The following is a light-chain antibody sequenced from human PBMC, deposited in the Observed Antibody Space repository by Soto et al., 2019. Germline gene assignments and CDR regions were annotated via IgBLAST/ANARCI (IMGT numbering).Light chain of an antibody. CDR3: QQYGNSPWT. V-gene: IGKV3-20*01. Sequence: EIVLTQSTGTLSLSPGERATLSCRASQSVSRSYLAWYQQNPGQAPRLLIYGASSRATGITDRFSGSGSGTDFTLTIGRLEPEDFAVYYCQQYGNSPWTFGQGTKVEIK. CDR2: GAS. J-gene: IGKJ1*01. CDR1: QSVSRSY.